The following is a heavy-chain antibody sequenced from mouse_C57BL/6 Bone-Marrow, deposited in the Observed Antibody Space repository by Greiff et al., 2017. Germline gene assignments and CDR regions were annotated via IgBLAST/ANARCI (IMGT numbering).Heavy chain of an antibody. D-gene: IGHD1-1*01. J-gene: IGHJ1*03. CDR2: INYDGSST. Sequence: EVNLVESEGGLVQPGSSMKLSCTASGFTFSDYYMAWVRQVPEKGLEWVANINYDGSSTYYLDSLKSRFIISRDNAKNILYLQMSSLKSEDTATYYCARDHYGSSFGYFDVWGTGTTVTVSS. V-gene: IGHV5-16*01. CDR3: ARDHYGSSFGYFDV. CDR1: GFTFSDYY.